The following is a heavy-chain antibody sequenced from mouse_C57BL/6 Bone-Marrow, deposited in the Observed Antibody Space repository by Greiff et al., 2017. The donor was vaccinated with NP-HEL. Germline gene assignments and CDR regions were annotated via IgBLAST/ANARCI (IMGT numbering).Heavy chain of an antibody. V-gene: IGHV1-61*01. Sequence: QVQLQQSGAELVRPGSSVKLSCKASGYTFTSYWMDWVKQRPGQGLEWIGNIYPSDSETHYNQKFKDKATLTVDKSSSTAYMQLSSLTSEDSAVYYCARRYYGSRDYFDYWGQGTTLTVSS. CDR2: IYPSDSET. J-gene: IGHJ2*01. CDR1: GYTFTSYW. CDR3: ARRYYGSRDYFDY. D-gene: IGHD1-1*01.